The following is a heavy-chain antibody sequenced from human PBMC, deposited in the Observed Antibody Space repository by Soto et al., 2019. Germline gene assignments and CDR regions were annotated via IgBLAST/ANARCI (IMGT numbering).Heavy chain of an antibody. CDR1: GFSLSTSGVG. CDR2: IYWDDDK. D-gene: IGHD2-15*01. J-gene: IGHJ6*02. Sequence: QITLKESGXTLVKPTQTLTLTCTFSGFSLSTSGVGVAXIRQPPGKALEWLALIYWDDDKRYRPSLETRLTITKDTSKNQVVLTMTNMDSVDTATYYCAYLPCSGGSCYWFSYSGMDVWGQGTTVTVSS. CDR3: AYLPCSGGSCYWFSYSGMDV. V-gene: IGHV2-5*02.